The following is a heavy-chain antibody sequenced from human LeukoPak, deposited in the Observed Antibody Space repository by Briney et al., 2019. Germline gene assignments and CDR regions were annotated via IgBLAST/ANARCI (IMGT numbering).Heavy chain of an antibody. CDR1: GFTFSSYD. J-gene: IGHJ4*02. CDR2: ISGSGGST. Sequence: GGSLRLSCAASGFTFSSYDMSWVRQAPGKGLEWVSTISGSGGSTYYADSVKGRFTISRDNSKNTLYLQMNSLRAEDTAVYYCAKKSPPYGDYGSYWGQGTLVTVSS. CDR3: AKKSPPYGDYGSY. V-gene: IGHV3-23*01. D-gene: IGHD4-17*01.